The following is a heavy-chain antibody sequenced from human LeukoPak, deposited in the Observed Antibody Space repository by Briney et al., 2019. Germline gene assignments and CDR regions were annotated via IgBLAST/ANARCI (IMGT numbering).Heavy chain of an antibody. CDR1: GFTFSSYA. J-gene: IGHJ4*02. CDR2: ISYDGSNK. CDR3: ARAPGIAVAGDY. D-gene: IGHD6-19*01. Sequence: PGRSLKLSCAASGFTFSSYAMHWVRQAPGKGLEWVAVISYDGSNKYHADSVKGRFTISRDNSKNTLYLQMNSLRAEDTAVYYCARAPGIAVAGDYWGQGTLVTVSS. V-gene: IGHV3-30*04.